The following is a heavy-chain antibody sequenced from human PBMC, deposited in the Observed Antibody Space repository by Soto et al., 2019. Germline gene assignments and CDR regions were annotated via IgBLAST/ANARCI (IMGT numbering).Heavy chain of an antibody. CDR1: GGSISSGGYS. V-gene: IGHV4-30-2*01. J-gene: IGHJ3*02. D-gene: IGHD3-22*01. Sequence: SETLSLTCAVSGGSISSGGYSWSWIRQPPGKGLEWIGYIYHSGSTYYNPSLKSRVTISVDRSKNQFSLKLSSVTAADTAVYYCARDTLYYDSSGPYGHGVFDIWGQGKMVTVSS. CDR2: IYHSGST. CDR3: ARDTLYYDSSGPYGHGVFDI.